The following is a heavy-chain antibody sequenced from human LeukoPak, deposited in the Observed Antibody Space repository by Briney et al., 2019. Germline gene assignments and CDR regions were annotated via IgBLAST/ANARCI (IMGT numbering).Heavy chain of an antibody. CDR2: LYDVRGNT. J-gene: IGHJ6*02. V-gene: IGHV3-30-3*01. D-gene: IGHD6-13*01. Sequence: GGSLRLSCAASGFTFSSYAMHWVRQAPGKGLEWVAVLYDVRGNTYHADSVKGRFTISRDNSKNTLYLQMNRLRPEDTAVYYCARVPGIAATAYYYYVMDVWGQGTTVTVSS. CDR1: GFTFSSYA. CDR3: ARVPGIAATAYYYYVMDV.